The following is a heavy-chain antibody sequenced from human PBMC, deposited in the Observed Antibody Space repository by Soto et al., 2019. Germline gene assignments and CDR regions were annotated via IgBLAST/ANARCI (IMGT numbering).Heavy chain of an antibody. CDR1: GYTFSNYG. Sequence: QVQLVQSGGEVKRPGASGKVSCKTSGYTFSNYGITWVRQAPGQPLEWLGWIRLDSHGTNYAQKSQGRVAMPPGSATTTAYMELMSLRSDDTAVYYCARVVPGAEAWFGRWGQGTLVTDSS. V-gene: IGHV1-18*01. J-gene: IGHJ5*02. CDR2: IRLDSHGT. D-gene: IGHD2-2*01. CDR3: ARVVPGAEAWFGR.